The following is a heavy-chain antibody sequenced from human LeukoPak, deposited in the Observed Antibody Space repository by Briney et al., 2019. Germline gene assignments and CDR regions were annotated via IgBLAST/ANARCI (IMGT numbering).Heavy chain of an antibody. D-gene: IGHD2-15*01. Sequence: GESLKISCKGSGYSFTDYWIAWVRQVSGEGLEYMGIIYPGDSETRYSPSFQGQVTISADKSISNAYLQWNSLKASDTAMYYCARSLGYCSGGSCYQYWGQGTLVTVSS. J-gene: IGHJ4*02. CDR2: IYPGDSET. V-gene: IGHV5-51*01. CDR1: GYSFTDYW. CDR3: ARSLGYCSGGSCYQY.